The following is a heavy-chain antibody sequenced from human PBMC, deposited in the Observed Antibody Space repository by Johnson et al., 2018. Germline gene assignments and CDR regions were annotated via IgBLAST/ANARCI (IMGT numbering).Heavy chain of an antibody. CDR2: IKQDGSER. CDR1: GFTFSNFW. D-gene: IGHD2-15*01. CDR3: AGTVLVAAATSEYFQH. V-gene: IGHV3-7*01. Sequence: EVQLVESGGGLGQPGGSLRLSCAASGFTFSNFWMSWVRQAPGKGLEWVANIKQDGSERYYVDSVKGRFTISRDNAKNSLYLQMNSLRAEDTAVYYCAGTVLVAAATSEYFQHWGRGTLVTVSS. J-gene: IGHJ1*01.